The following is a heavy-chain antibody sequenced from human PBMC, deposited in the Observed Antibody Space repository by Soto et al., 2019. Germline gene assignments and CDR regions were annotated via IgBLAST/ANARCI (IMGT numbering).Heavy chain of an antibody. J-gene: IGHJ4*02. CDR3: ARVDVGATDAVGY. CDR1: GGSVSSGSYY. CDR2: IYYSGST. Sequence: QVQLQELGPGLVKPSETLSLTCTVSGGSVSSGSYYWSWIRQPPGKGLEWIGYIYYSGSTNYNPSLKSRVTISVDTSKNQFSLKLSSVTAADTAVYYCARVDVGATDAVGYWGQGTLVTVSS. D-gene: IGHD1-26*01. V-gene: IGHV4-61*01.